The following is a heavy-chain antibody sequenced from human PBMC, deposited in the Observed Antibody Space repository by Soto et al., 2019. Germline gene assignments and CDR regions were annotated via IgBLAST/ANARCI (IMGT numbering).Heavy chain of an antibody. J-gene: IGHJ5*01. CDR2: ISSSSNYI. D-gene: IGHD5-12*01. CDR1: GFNFNVYS. V-gene: IGHV3-21*01. Sequence: GGSLRLSCAASGFNFNVYSMNWVRQAPGKGLEWISSISSSSNYIHYRDSVRGRFTISRDNAKNSLYLQLDSLRVEDTAVYFCARDRGSEGFDSWGQGTLGTVSS. CDR3: ARDRGSEGFDS.